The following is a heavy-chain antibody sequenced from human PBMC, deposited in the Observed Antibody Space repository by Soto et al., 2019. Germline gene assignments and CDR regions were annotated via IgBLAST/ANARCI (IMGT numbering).Heavy chain of an antibody. J-gene: IGHJ4*02. CDR1: GFTFRDAW. CDR3: STDWR. Sequence: GGSLRLSCAASGFTFRDAWMSWVRRAPGKGLEWVGRIKSESDGGTTDYAEPVKGRFSISRDDSENTVYLQMDSLKPEDTAVYYCSTDWRWGQGTLVTVSS. CDR2: IKSESDGGTT. V-gene: IGHV3-15*01.